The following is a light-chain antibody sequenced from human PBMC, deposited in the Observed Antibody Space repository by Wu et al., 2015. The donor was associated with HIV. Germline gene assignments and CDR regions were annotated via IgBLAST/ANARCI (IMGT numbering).Light chain of an antibody. V-gene: IGKV1-5*03. CDR3: QQYDSYPWT. Sequence: DIQMTQSPSTLSASVGDRVTITCRASQNIYSWLAWYQQKPGKAPKLLIYKTSNLESGVPSKFSGSGSGTEFTLTVSSLQPDDFATYFCQQYDSYPWTFGQGTKVEIK. CDR2: KTS. J-gene: IGKJ1*01. CDR1: QNIYSW.